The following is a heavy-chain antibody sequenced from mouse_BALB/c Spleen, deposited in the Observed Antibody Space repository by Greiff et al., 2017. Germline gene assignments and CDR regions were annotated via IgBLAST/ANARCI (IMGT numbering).Heavy chain of an antibody. CDR2: INSNGGST. D-gene: IGHD2-3*01. Sequence: EVKVVESGGGLVQPGGSLKLSCAASGFTFSSYGMSWVRQTPDKRLELVATINSNGGSTYYQDSVKGRFTISRDNAKNTLYLQMSSLKSEDTAMYYCARVGYDIDYWGQGTTVTVSS. J-gene: IGHJ2*01. V-gene: IGHV5-6-3*01. CDR3: ARVGYDIDY. CDR1: GFTFSSYG.